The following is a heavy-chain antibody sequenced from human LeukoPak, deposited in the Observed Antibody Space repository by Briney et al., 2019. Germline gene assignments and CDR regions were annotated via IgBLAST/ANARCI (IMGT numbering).Heavy chain of an antibody. CDR2: TYYTSKWNT. CDR3: ARGRASAFDV. Sequence: SQTLSLTCAISGDSVSTSGVAWNWVRQSPSRGLEWLGRTYYTSKWNTDYAVSGKSRIVVDPATSKNHFSLHLNSVPSEDTAVYYCARGRASAFDVWGQGTMVTVSS. CDR1: GDSVSTSGVA. D-gene: IGHD6-25*01. V-gene: IGHV6-1*01. J-gene: IGHJ3*01.